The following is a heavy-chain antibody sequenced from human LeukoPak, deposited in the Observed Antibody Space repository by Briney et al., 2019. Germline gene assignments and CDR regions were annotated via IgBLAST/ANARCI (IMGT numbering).Heavy chain of an antibody. J-gene: IGHJ4*02. CDR1: GFTFSSYS. Sequence: GGALRLSCAASGFTFSSYSMNWVRQAPGKGLEWVSSISSSSSYIYYADSVKGRFTISRDNAKNSLYLQMNSLRAEDTAVYYCVRESRSLIHYWAQGTLVTVSS. D-gene: IGHD2-21*01. V-gene: IGHV3-21*01. CDR3: VRESRSLIHY. CDR2: ISSSSSYI.